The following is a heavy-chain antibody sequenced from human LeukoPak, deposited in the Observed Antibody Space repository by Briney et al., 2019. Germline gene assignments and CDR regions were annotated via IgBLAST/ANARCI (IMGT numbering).Heavy chain of an antibody. CDR2: VSGSGSST. CDR3: AKDGLWFGESQYYFDY. J-gene: IGHJ4*02. Sequence: GGSLRLSCAASGFTFSSYAMSWVRQAPGEGLEWDSTVSGSGSSTNYADSVRGRFTISRDNSKNTLYLQMNSLRADDTAVYYCAKDGLWFGESQYYFDYWGQGTLVTVSS. D-gene: IGHD3-10*01. CDR1: GFTFSSYA. V-gene: IGHV3-23*01.